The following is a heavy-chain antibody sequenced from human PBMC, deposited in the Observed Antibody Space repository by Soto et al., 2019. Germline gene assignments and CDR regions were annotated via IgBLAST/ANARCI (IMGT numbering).Heavy chain of an antibody. CDR3: ARDRDGYRYGSTIYY. CDR1: GFTFSSYG. D-gene: IGHD5-18*01. Sequence: QVQLVESGGGVVQPGRSLRLSCAASGFTFSSYGMHWVRQAPGKGLEWVAVIWYDGSNKYYADSVKGRFTISRDNSKNTLYLQMNSLRAEDTAVYYCARDRDGYRYGSTIYYWGQGTLVTVSS. V-gene: IGHV3-33*01. J-gene: IGHJ4*02. CDR2: IWYDGSNK.